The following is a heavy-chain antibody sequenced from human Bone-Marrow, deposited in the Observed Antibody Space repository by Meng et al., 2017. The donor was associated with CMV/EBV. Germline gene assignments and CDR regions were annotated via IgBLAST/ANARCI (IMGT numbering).Heavy chain of an antibody. Sequence: GESLKISCAASGFTFSSYWMSWVRQAPGKGLEWLSVVYNSGNTHYLDSVKGRFTISRDNSQSTLYLQINNLRPEDTAVYYCASDSGNYCFDYWGQGTLVTVSS. CDR3: ASDSGNYCFDY. J-gene: IGHJ4*02. CDR1: GFTFSSYW. CDR2: VYNSGNT. D-gene: IGHD1-26*01. V-gene: IGHV3-66*02.